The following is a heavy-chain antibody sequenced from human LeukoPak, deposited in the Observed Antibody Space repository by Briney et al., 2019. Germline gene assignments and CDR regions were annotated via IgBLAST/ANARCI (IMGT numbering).Heavy chain of an antibody. CDR1: GGTFSNYA. D-gene: IGHD6-19*01. V-gene: IGHV1-69*17. Sequence: ASVKVSCKASGGTFSNYAISWVRQAPGQGREWMGGIIPMFGIANYAEKFQGRVTMTRNTSTSTAYMELRSLRSDDTAVYYCARVIQYSSGWFTRVSYFDYWGQGTLVTVSS. J-gene: IGHJ4*02. CDR2: IIPMFGIA. CDR3: ARVIQYSSGWFTRVSYFDY.